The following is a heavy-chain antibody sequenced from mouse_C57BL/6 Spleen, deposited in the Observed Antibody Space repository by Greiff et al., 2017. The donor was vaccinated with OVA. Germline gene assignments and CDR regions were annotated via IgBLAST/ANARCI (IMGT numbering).Heavy chain of an antibody. CDR3: ARGYYYGSSPSWEFAY. CDR2: IYPGDGDT. Sequence: VQLQQSGAELVKPGASVKISCKASGYAFSSYWMNWVKQRPGKGLEWIGPIYPGDGDTNSNGKFKGKATLTADKSSSTAYMQLSSLTSEDSAVYFCARGYYYGSSPSWEFAYWGQGTLVTVSA. J-gene: IGHJ3*01. V-gene: IGHV1-80*01. D-gene: IGHD1-1*01. CDR1: GYAFSSYW.